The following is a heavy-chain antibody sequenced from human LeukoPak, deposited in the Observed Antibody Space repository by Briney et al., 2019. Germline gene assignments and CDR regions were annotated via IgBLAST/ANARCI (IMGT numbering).Heavy chain of an antibody. CDR2: MDPAGSQK. CDR3: AIWTSGNY. Sequence: GGSLRLSCADSQFTFNGSWMIWPPQAPGRGLEWVANMDPAGSQKRYVDSVKGRFTISKDNPGASLYLDMHSLRAEDTAIYYCAIWTSGNYWGQGTLVTVSS. V-gene: IGHV3-7*01. J-gene: IGHJ4*02. D-gene: IGHD1-1*01. CDR1: QFTFNGSW.